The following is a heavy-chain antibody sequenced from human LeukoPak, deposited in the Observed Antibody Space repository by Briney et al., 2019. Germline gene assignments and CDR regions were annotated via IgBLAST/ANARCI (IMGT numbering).Heavy chain of an antibody. CDR3: ARDESTSILWW. J-gene: IGHJ1*01. CDR1: GYTFINYY. Sequence: ASVKVSCKASGYTFINYYMHWVRQAPGQGLEWMGIINPSGGSTTYAQKFQGRVTMTRDTSTSTVYMELSSLRSEDTAVYYCARDESTSILWWWGQGNVLTVSS. D-gene: IGHD2-21*01. CDR2: INPSGGST. V-gene: IGHV1-46*01.